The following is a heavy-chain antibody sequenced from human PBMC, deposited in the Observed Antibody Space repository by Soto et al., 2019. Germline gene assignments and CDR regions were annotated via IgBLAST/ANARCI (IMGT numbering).Heavy chain of an antibody. V-gene: IGHV1-46*01. CDR3: PRDRRYCSGDSCYTFLGPDY. D-gene: IGHD2-2*02. J-gene: IGHJ4*02. CDR2: INPSAGST. CDR1: GYTFINYF. Sequence: QVHLVQSGGEVKKPGASVQVSCKASGYTFINYFMHWVRQAPGQGLEWMGMINPSAGSTTSADKFQGRIVISRDTSTSTVYMELSSLRSEDTAVYYCPRDRRYCSGDSCYTFLGPDYWGQGTPVTVSS.